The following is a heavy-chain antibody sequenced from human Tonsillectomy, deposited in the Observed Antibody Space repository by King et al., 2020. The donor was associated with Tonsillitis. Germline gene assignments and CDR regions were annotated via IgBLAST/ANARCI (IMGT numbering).Heavy chain of an antibody. D-gene: IGHD1-14*01. J-gene: IGHJ3*02. Sequence: VQLVESGAEVKKPGASVKVSCKASGYTFTSHDINWVRQATGQGLEWMGWMNPNSEKTGYAQKFQGRVTMTRNTTISTAYMELSSLRYEDTAVYYCARVLPDNRNSGRLALDIWGQGTMVTVSS. CDR3: ARVLPDNRNSGRLALDI. CDR2: MNPNSEKT. CDR1: GYTFTSHD. V-gene: IGHV1-8*01.